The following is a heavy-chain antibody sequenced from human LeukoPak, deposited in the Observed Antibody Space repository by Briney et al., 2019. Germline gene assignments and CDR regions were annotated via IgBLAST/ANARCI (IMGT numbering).Heavy chain of an antibody. D-gene: IGHD4-17*01. CDR3: ARTRITVTTRSWDY. Sequence: GGPLRLSCAASGFTFSSYSMNWVRQAPGKGLEWVSSISSSSSYIYYADSVKGRFTISRDNAKNSLYLQINSLRAEDTAVYYCARTRITVTTRSWDYWGQGTLVTVSS. V-gene: IGHV3-21*01. J-gene: IGHJ4*02. CDR1: GFTFSSYS. CDR2: ISSSSSYI.